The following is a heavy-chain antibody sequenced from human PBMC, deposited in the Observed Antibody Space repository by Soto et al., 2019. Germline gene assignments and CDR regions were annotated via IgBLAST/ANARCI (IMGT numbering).Heavy chain of an antibody. V-gene: IGHV3-33*01. J-gene: IGHJ4*02. CDR1: GFTFSSYG. CDR3: ARDGGYGDYDSGDHPTPSTLDY. D-gene: IGHD4-17*01. Sequence: GGSLRLSCAASGFTFSSYGMHWVRQAPGKGLEWVAVIWYDGSNKYYADSVKGRFTISRDNSKNTLYLQMNSLRAEDTAVYYCARDGGYGDYDSGDHPTPSTLDYWGQGTLVTVSS. CDR2: IWYDGSNK.